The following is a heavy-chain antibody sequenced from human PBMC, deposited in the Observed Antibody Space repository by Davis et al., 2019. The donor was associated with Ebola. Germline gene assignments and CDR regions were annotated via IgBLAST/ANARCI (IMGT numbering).Heavy chain of an antibody. CDR2: FDPEDGET. D-gene: IGHD2-2*01. Sequence: ASVKVSCKVSGYTLTELSMHWVRQAPGKGLEWMGGFDPEDGETIYAQKFQGRVTMTEDTSTDTAYMELSSLRSEDTAVYYCATLDCSSTSCYLDYWGQGTLVTVSS. V-gene: IGHV1-24*01. J-gene: IGHJ4*02. CDR1: GYTLTELS. CDR3: ATLDCSSTSCYLDY.